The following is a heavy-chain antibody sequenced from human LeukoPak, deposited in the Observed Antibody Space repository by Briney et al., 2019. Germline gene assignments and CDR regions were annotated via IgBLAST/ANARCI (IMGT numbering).Heavy chain of an antibody. V-gene: IGHV3-9*01. CDR1: GFTFDDYA. CDR3: AKDKYSSSWYAAHIDY. Sequence: SLRLSCAASGFTFDDYAMHWVRQAPGNGLEWVSGISWNSGSIGYADSVKGRFTISRDNAKNSLYLQMNSLRAEDTALYYCAKDKYSSSWYAAHIDYWGQGTLVTVSS. J-gene: IGHJ4*02. CDR2: ISWNSGSI. D-gene: IGHD6-13*01.